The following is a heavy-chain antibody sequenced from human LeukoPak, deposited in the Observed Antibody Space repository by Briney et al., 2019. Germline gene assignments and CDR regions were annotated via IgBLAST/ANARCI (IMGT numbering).Heavy chain of an antibody. J-gene: IGHJ3*02. V-gene: IGHV3-21*01. Sequence: PGGSLRLSCAASGFTFSSYSMNWVRQAPGKGLEWVSSISSSSSYIYYADSVKGRFTISRDNAKNSLYLQMNSLRVEDTAVYYCARANMVRGVIKSPQASVDSGNAFDIWGQGTMVTVSS. CDR1: GFTFSSYS. D-gene: IGHD3-10*01. CDR2: ISSSSSYI. CDR3: ARANMVRGVIKSPQASVDSGNAFDI.